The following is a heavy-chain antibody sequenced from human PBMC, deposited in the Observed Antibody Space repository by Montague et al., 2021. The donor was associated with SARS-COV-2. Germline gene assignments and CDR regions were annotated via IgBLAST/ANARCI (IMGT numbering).Heavy chain of an antibody. CDR1: GGSISSSNCY. J-gene: IGHJ3*02. CDR2: IYDSGST. CDR3: ARRGRKLLPVATTIGGFDI. V-gene: IGHV4-39*02. D-gene: IGHD5-12*01. Sequence: SETLSLTCTVSGGSISSSNCYWDWLRQPPGKGLEWIGSIYDSGSTYYXPSLQSPVTISVDTSKNNFSLKLSSVTAADTAVYYCARRGRKLLPVATTIGGFDIWGQGTMVTVSS.